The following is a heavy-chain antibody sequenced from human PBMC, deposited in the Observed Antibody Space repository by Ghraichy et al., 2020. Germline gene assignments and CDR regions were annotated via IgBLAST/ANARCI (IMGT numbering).Heavy chain of an antibody. D-gene: IGHD3-10*01. CDR1: GFTFSSYG. J-gene: IGHJ4*02. V-gene: IGHV3-30*18. Sequence: GGSLRLSFAASGFTFSSYGMHWVRQAPGKGLEWVAIISYDGINKYYADSVKGRFTISRDNSKNTLYLQMSSLRAEDTAVYYCAKGVWFGELDDWGQGILVTVAS. CDR2: ISYDGINK. CDR3: AKGVWFGELDD.